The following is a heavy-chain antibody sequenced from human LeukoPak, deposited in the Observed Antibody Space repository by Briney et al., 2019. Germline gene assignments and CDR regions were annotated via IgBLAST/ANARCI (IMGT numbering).Heavy chain of an antibody. V-gene: IGHV3-23*01. Sequence: GGSLRLSCAASGFTFSSYAMSWVRQAPGKGLEWGSAISGSGGSTYYADSVKGRFTISRDNSKNTLYLQMNSLRAEDTAVYYCAKGYLHSGSCHFDYWGQGTLVTVSS. CDR2: ISGSGGST. CDR1: GFTFSSYA. D-gene: IGHD1-26*01. J-gene: IGHJ4*02. CDR3: AKGYLHSGSCHFDY.